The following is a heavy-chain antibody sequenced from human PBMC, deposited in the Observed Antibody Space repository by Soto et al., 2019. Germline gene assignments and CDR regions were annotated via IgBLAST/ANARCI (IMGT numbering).Heavy chain of an antibody. CDR1: GFTFSNHA. CDR3: ARDVTLAGRDFYGMDV. D-gene: IGHD6-19*01. CDR2: IWRDGSRI. V-gene: IGHV3-33*01. Sequence: VQLVESGGGVVQPGRSLRLSCAASGFTFSNHAIHWVRQAPGKGLEWVAGIWRDGSRIYYADSVTGRFTMSRDNSRNTAYLQMNSLRVEETGIYYCARDVTLAGRDFYGMDVWGQGTTVTVS. J-gene: IGHJ6*02.